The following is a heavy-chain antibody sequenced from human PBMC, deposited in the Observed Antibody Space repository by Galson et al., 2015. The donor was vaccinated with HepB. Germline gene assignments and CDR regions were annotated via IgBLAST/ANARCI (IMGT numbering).Heavy chain of an antibody. V-gene: IGHV1-69*02. D-gene: IGHD5-18*01. CDR1: GGTFSSYT. CDR2: IIPILGIA. Sequence: SVKVSCKASGGTFSSYTISWVRQAPGQGLEWMGRIIPILGIANYAQKFQGRVTITADKSTSTAYMELSSLRSEDTTVYYCARDTAMVRGDYWGQGTLVTVSS. J-gene: IGHJ4*02. CDR3: ARDTAMVRGDY.